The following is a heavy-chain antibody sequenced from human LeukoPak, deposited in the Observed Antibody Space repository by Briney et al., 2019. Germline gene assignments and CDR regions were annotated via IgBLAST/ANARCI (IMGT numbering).Heavy chain of an antibody. J-gene: IGHJ4*02. CDR1: GYTFTSCA. Sequence: GASVKVSCKASGYTFTSCAMHWVRQAPGQRLEWMGWINAGNGNTKYSQKFQGRVTITRDTSASTAYMELSSLRSEDTAVYYCARDECSSTSCQYYFDYWGQGTLVTVSS. D-gene: IGHD2-2*01. CDR3: ARDECSSTSCQYYFDY. CDR2: INAGNGNT. V-gene: IGHV1-3*01.